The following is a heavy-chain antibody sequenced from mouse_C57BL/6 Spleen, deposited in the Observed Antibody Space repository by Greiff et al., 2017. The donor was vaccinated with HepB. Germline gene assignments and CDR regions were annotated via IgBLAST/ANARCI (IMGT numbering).Heavy chain of an antibody. V-gene: IGHV1-64*01. CDR2: IHPNSGST. CDR1: GYTFTSYW. Sequence: QVQLQQPGAELVKPGASVKLSCKASGYTFTSYWMHWVKQRPGQGLEWIGMIHPNSGSTNYNEKFKSKATLTVDKSSSTAYMQLSSLTSEDSAVYYCAKYGSSDYYAMDYWGQGTSVTVSS. D-gene: IGHD1-1*01. J-gene: IGHJ4*01. CDR3: AKYGSSDYYAMDY.